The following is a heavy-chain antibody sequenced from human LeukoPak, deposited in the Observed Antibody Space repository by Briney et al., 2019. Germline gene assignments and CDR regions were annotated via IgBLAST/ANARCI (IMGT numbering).Heavy chain of an antibody. V-gene: IGHV4-39*07. CDR2: IYYSGST. Sequence: PSETLSLTCTVSDGSISSSTYYWGWIRQPPGKGLEWIGSIYYSGSTYYNPSLKSRVTISLDTSKDQFSLKLSSVTAADTAVYYCARGGVREYFQHWGQGTLVTVSS. CDR3: ARGGVREYFQH. D-gene: IGHD3-10*01. CDR1: DGSISSSTYY. J-gene: IGHJ1*01.